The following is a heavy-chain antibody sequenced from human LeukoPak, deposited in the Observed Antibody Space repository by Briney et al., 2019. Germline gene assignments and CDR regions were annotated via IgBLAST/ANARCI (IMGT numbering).Heavy chain of an antibody. J-gene: IGHJ4*02. CDR2: IIPIFGTA. Sequence: SVKVSCKASGGTFSSYAISWVRQAPGQGLEWMGGIIPIFGTANYAQKFQGRVTITADESTSTAYMELSSLRSEDTAVYYCARSGSSTPDYFDYWGQGTLVTVSS. CDR3: ARSGSSTPDYFDY. V-gene: IGHV1-69*13. CDR1: GGTFSSYA. D-gene: IGHD1-26*01.